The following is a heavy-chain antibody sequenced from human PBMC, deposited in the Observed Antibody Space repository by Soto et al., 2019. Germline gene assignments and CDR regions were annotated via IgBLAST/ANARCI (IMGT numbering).Heavy chain of an antibody. V-gene: IGHV2-5*02. CDR1: GFSLSTTGVG. D-gene: IGHD3-3*01. J-gene: IGHJ4*02. CDR3: AHRRVGRELDY. CDR2: IYWDDDK. Sequence: QITLKESGPTLVKPTQTLTLTCTFSGFSLSTTGVGVGWIRQPPGKALEWLALIYWDDDKRYSPSLKSRLTSTKVTPKNQVVLTMTNVDPVDTVTYCCAHRRVGRELDYWGQGTLVTVSS.